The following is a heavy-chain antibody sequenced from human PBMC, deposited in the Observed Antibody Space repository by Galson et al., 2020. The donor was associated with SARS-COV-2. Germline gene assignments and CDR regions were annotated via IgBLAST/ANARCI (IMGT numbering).Heavy chain of an antibody. J-gene: IGHJ4*02. CDR1: GFSLSTSGMC. CDR3: ARKTVAAAGAPFDY. CDR2: LDWDDDK. V-gene: IGHV2-70*11. Sequence: SGPTLANPTQPLTLTCTFSGFSLSTSGMCVSWIRQPPGKTLEWLARLDWDDDKYYSTSLKTRLTISKDTSKNQVVLTMTNMDPVDTATYYCARKTVAAAGAPFDYWGQGTLVTVSS. D-gene: IGHD6-13*01.